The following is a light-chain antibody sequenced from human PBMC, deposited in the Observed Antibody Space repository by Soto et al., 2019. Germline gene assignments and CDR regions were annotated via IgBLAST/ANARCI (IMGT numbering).Light chain of an antibody. CDR1: HSVSSRF. V-gene: IGKV3-20*01. CDR3: QKYGSSPYT. CDR2: GAS. Sequence: EIVLTQSPVTLSLSPGERATLSCRASHSVSSRFLAWYQQKPGQAPRLLMYGASNRATGIPDRFSGTGSGTDFTLTISRLEPEDFAVYYCQKYGSSPYTFGLGTRLEI. J-gene: IGKJ5*01.